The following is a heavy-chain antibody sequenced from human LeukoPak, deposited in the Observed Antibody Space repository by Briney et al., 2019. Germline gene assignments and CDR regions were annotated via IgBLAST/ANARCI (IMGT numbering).Heavy chain of an antibody. D-gene: IGHD2-15*01. CDR3: ARDFHCSGGSCSYYFDY. J-gene: IGHJ4*02. Sequence: SETLSLTCAVYGGSFRGYYWSWIRQPPGKWLEWIGRIYTTGSTNYNPSLKSRLTISVDTSKNQFSLKLSSVTAADTAVYYCARDFHCSGGSCSYYFDYWGQGTLVTVSS. V-gene: IGHV4-59*10. CDR1: GGSFRGYY. CDR2: IYTTGST.